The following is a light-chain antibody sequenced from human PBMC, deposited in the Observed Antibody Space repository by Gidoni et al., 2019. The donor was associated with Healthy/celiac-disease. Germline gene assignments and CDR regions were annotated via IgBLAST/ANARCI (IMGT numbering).Light chain of an antibody. CDR2: KAS. V-gene: IGKV1-5*03. CDR3: QQYNSYSLT. J-gene: IGKJ1*01. CDR1: QSISSW. Sequence: IPMTQSPSTLFASVGDRVTITCRASQSISSWLAWYQQKPGKAPKLLIYKASSLESGVPSRFSGSGSGTEFTLTISSLQPDDFATYYCQQYNSYSLTFGQGTKVEIK.